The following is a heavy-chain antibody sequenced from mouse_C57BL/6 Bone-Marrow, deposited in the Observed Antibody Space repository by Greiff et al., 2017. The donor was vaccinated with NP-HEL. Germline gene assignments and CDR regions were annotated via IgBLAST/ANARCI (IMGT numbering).Heavy chain of an antibody. CDR1: GFTFSDYG. V-gene: IGHV5-17*01. Sequence: EVKLMESGGGSVKPGGSLKLSCAASGFTFSDYGMHWVRQAPEKGLEWVAYISSGSSTIYYADTVKGRFTISRDNAKNTLFLQMTSLRSEDTAMYYCAREGYYGTRYFDVWGTGTTVTVSS. CDR3: AREGYYGTRYFDV. J-gene: IGHJ1*03. D-gene: IGHD1-1*01. CDR2: ISSGSSTI.